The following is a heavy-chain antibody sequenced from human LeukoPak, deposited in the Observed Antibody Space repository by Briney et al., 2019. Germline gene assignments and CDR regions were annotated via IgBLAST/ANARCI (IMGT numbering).Heavy chain of an antibody. CDR3: VRLSRGAMNYYMDV. Sequence: GALRLSCAASGFTFSSYGMSWVRQAPGKGLEWVSAISGSGGSTYYADSVKGRFTISRDNSKNTLYLQLNSLKTEDTGVYYCVRLSRGAMNYYMDVWDKGTTVTISS. D-gene: IGHD3-10*01. CDR2: ISGSGGST. J-gene: IGHJ6*03. V-gene: IGHV3-23*01. CDR1: GFTFSSYG.